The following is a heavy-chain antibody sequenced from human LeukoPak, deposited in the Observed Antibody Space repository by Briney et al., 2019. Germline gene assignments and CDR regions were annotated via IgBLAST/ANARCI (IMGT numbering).Heavy chain of an antibody. D-gene: IGHD3-22*01. CDR1: GYTFTGYY. Sequence: ASVKVSCKASGYTFTGYYMHWVRQAPGQGLEWMGWINPNSGGTNYAQKFQGRVTMTRDTSISTAYMELSRLRSDDTAVYYCARGSYDSSGIYFRWWGQGTLVTVSS. J-gene: IGHJ4*02. V-gene: IGHV1-2*02. CDR3: ARGSYDSSGIYFRW. CDR2: INPNSGGT.